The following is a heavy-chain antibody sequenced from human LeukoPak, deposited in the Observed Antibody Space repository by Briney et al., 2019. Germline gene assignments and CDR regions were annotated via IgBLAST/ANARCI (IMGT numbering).Heavy chain of an antibody. J-gene: IGHJ4*02. D-gene: IGHD6-13*01. V-gene: IGHV3-66*01. Sequence: PGGSLRLSCAASGITVRSSYMSWVRQAPGKGLEWVSLIYSGGSTYYADSVKGRFTISRDDSKNTLYLQMNSLRAEDTAVYYCAKDRPRVDREKGDSSSWSVYYFDYWGQGTLVTVSS. CDR2: IYSGGST. CDR3: AKDRPRVDREKGDSSSWSVYYFDY. CDR1: GITVRSSY.